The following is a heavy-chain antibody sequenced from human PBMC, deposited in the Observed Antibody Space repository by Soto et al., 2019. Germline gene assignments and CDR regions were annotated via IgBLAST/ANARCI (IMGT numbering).Heavy chain of an antibody. V-gene: IGHV4-31*03. CDR3: ASRDSSRWYFDL. J-gene: IGHJ2*01. CDR1: GGSISSGGYY. D-gene: IGHD3-22*01. CDR2: IYYSGST. Sequence: QVQLQESGPGLVKPSQTLSLTYTVSGGSISSGGYYWSWIRQHPGKGPEWIGYIYYSGSTYYNPSLKSRVTISVDTSKNQFSLKLSSVTAADTAVYYCASRDSSRWYFDLWGRGTLVTVSS.